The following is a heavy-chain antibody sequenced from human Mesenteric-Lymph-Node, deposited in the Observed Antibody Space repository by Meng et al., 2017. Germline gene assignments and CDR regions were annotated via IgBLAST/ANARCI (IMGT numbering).Heavy chain of an antibody. CDR1: GYSFTSYD. D-gene: IGHD1-26*01. J-gene: IGHJ6*02. CDR3: ARAVWELKDDDYYGMDV. Sequence: ASVQVSCKASGYSFTSYDIHWVRQATGQGLEWMGWMNPNSGNTGYAQKFQGRVTMTRNTSISTAYMELSSLRSEDTAVYYSARAVWELKDDDYYGMDVWGQGTTVTVSS. CDR2: MNPNSGNT. V-gene: IGHV1-8*01.